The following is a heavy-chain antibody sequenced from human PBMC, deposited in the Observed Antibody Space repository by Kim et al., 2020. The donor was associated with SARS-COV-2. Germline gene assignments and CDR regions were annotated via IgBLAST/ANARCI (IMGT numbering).Heavy chain of an antibody. CDR2: T. D-gene: IGHD6-6*01. V-gene: IGHV3-15*01. Sequence: TDYGAPVKGRFTISKDDSKNTVYLQMNSLKIEDTAVYYCTTDRLGRPGDYWGQGTLVTVSS. J-gene: IGHJ4*02. CDR3: TTDRLGRPGDY.